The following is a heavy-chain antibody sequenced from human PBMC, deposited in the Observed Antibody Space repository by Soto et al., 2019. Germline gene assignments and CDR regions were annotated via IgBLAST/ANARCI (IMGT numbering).Heavy chain of an antibody. Sequence: ASVKVSCKASGYTFTDYYMHWVRQASGQGLEWMGWINPNSGGTNYAQKFQGRVTMTRDTSISTAYMELSRLRSDDTAVYYCARKLELRGSYYYYYDMDVWGQGTTVTVSS. J-gene: IGHJ6*01. CDR3: ARKLELRGSYYYYYDMDV. D-gene: IGHD1-7*01. CDR2: INPNSGGT. CDR1: GYTFTDYY. V-gene: IGHV1-2*02.